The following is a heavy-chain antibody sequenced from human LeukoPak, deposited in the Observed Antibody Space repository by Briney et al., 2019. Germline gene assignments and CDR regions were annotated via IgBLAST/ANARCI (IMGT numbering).Heavy chain of an antibody. D-gene: IGHD3-10*01. CDR1: GGSFSGYY. V-gene: IGHV4-34*01. CDR3: ARSHRGLLDAFDI. CDR2: INHSGST. Sequence: SETLSLTCAVYGGSFSGYYWSWIRQPPGKGLEWIGEINHSGSTNYNPSLKSRVTISVDTSKNQFSLKLSSVTAADTAVYYCARSHRGLLDAFDIWGQGTMVTVSS. J-gene: IGHJ3*02.